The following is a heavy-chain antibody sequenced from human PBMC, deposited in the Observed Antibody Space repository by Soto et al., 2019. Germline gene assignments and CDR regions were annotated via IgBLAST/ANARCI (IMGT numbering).Heavy chain of an antibody. D-gene: IGHD1-26*01. CDR2: IKQDGSEK. CDR1: GFTFSSYW. V-gene: IGHV3-7*03. J-gene: IGHJ4*02. Sequence: PGGSLRLSCAASGFTFSSYWMSWVRQAPGKGLEWVANIKQDGSEKYYVDSVKGRFTISRDNAKNSLYLQMNSLRAEDTAFYYCVRGASLNFDYRGQRTLVTVSS. CDR3: VRGASLNFDY.